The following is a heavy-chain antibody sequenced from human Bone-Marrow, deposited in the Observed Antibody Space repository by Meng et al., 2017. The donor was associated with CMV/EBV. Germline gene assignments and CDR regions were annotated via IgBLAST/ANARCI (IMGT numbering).Heavy chain of an antibody. Sequence: GESLKISCAASGFTFSSYSMNWVRQAPGKGLEWVSAISGSGGSTYYADSVKGRFTISRDNAKNSLYLQMNSLRAEDTAVYYCARDGLEPHDYWGQGTLVTVSS. J-gene: IGHJ4*02. CDR2: ISGSGGST. V-gene: IGHV3-21*01. CDR1: GFTFSSYS. D-gene: IGHD1-1*01. CDR3: ARDGLEPHDY.